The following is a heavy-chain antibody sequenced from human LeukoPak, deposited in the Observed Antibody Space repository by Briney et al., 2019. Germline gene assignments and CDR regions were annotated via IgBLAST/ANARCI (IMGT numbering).Heavy chain of an antibody. CDR2: INPNSGGT. Sequence: ASVKVSCKASGYTFTGYYMHWVRQAPGQGLEWMGWINPNSGGTNYAQKFQGRVTMTRDTSISTAYMELSRLRSDDTAVYYCAAYCSGGSCYSFEAFGYWGQGTLVTVSS. J-gene: IGHJ4*02. CDR3: AAYCSGGSCYSFEAFGY. V-gene: IGHV1-2*02. CDR1: GYTFTGYY. D-gene: IGHD2-15*01.